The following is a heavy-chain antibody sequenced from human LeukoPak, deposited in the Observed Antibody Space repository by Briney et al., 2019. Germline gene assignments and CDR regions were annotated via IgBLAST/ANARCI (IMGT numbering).Heavy chain of an antibody. J-gene: IGHJ4*02. CDR3: ARWSTDGGSSWYDY. D-gene: IGHD6-13*01. CDR1: SYTFTSYG. CDR2: ISAYNGNT. V-gene: IGHV1-18*04. Sequence: ASVKVPCKASSYTFTSYGISWVRQAPGQGLEWMGWISAYNGNTNYAQKLQGRVTMTTDTSTSTAYMELRSLRSDDTAVYYCARWSTDGGSSWYDYWGQGTLVTVSS.